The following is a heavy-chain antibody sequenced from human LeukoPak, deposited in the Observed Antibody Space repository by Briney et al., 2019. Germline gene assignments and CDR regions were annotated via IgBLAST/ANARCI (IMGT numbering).Heavy chain of an antibody. CDR3: AKGRLVVVTANYFDY. CDR2: ISYDGSNK. D-gene: IGHD2-21*02. V-gene: IGHV3-30*18. CDR1: GFTFSSYG. J-gene: IGHJ4*02. Sequence: GGSLRLSCAASGFTFSSYGMHWVRQAPGKGLEWVAVISYDGSNKYYADSVKGRFTISRDNSKNTLYLQMNSLRAEDTAVYYCAKGRLVVVTANYFDYWGQGTLVTVSS.